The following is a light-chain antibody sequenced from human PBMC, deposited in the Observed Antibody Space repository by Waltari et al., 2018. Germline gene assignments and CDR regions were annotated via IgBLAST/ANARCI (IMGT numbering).Light chain of an antibody. CDR3: AAWDASLGGYL. CDR2: NDD. CDR1: RSHVDTEN. J-gene: IGLJ1*01. V-gene: IGLV1-47*02. Sequence: QSVLTQPPSASGTPGQRVTISCGGCRSHVDTENVYWSQQLPGTTPKLLIYNDDQRPSGVPDRFSGSKSGTSASLAISGLRSEDDADYYCAAWDASLGGYLFGTGTKVTVL.